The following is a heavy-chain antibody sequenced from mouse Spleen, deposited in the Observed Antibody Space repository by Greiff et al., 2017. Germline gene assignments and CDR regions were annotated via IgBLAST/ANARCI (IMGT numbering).Heavy chain of an antibody. Sequence: EVKLVESGGGLVQPGGSLKLSCAASGFTFSSYGMSWVRKTPEKRLELVAAINSDGGSTYYPDTMERRFIISRDNTKKTLYLQMSSLRSEDTALYYCARRGYRYGGAMDYWGQGTSVTVSS. CDR1: GFTFSSYG. D-gene: IGHD2-14*01. V-gene: IGHV5-2*01. J-gene: IGHJ4*01. CDR3: ARRGYRYGGAMDY. CDR2: INSDGGST.